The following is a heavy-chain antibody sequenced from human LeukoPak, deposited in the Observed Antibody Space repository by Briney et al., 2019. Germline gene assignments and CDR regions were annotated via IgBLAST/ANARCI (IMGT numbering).Heavy chain of an antibody. V-gene: IGHV4-59*08. J-gene: IGHJ4*02. CDR3: ARQWAFGAPDF. CDR1: GASITSYY. D-gene: IGHD3-16*01. Sequence: SETLSLTCTVSGASITSYYWSWIRQPPGKGLEWIGYIYSSGAIHYNPSLKSRVNISMDTSKNQFSLNLTSVTAADTAVYHCARQWAFGAPDFWSPGALVAVSS. CDR2: IYSSGAI.